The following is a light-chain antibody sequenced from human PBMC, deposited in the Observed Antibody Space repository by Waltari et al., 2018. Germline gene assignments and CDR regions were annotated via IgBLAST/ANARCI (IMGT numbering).Light chain of an antibody. Sequence: QSVVSQPSSASGTPGQRVTISCSGSNLNIGSSTVSWYQHLPGLAPKLLIFSNKQRPSGVPDRCSGSKSGPSASPAISGLQSDDEDDYYCAAWRDSLHSYVFGTGTKLTVL. CDR3: AAWRDSLHSYV. J-gene: IGLJ1*01. V-gene: IGLV1-44*01. CDR2: SNK. CDR1: NLNIGSST.